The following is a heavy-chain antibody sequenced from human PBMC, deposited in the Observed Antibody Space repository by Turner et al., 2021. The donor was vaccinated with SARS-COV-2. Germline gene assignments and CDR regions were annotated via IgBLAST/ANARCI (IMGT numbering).Heavy chain of an antibody. CDR2: SNPDNGDS. CDR1: GYKFSDTY. Sequence: QLQLVQSGVEVKKPGASVKVSCRASGYKFSDTYIHWGRQAPGQGLGGMGWSNPDNGDSYHAQKVQGRITMTRDTSLNTAYMELITLRSDDTAEYYCSMGRDDLNMHVWGQGTMVIVSS. J-gene: IGHJ6*02. D-gene: IGHD1-1*01. CDR3: SMGRDDLNMHV. V-gene: IGHV1-2*02.